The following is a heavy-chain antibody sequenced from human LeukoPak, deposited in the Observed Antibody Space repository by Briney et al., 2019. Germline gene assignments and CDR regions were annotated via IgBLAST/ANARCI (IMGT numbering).Heavy chain of an antibody. J-gene: IGHJ4*02. D-gene: IGHD6-19*01. CDR1: GFTFDDYA. CDR3: AKVGTSGWTSYYFDY. V-gene: IGHV3-9*01. Sequence: QPGGSLRLSCAASGFTFDDYAMHWVRQAPGKGLEWVSGISWNSGSIGYADSVKGRFTISRDNAKNSLYLQMKSLRAEDTALYYCAKVGTSGWTSYYFDYWGQGTLVTVSS. CDR2: ISWNSGSI.